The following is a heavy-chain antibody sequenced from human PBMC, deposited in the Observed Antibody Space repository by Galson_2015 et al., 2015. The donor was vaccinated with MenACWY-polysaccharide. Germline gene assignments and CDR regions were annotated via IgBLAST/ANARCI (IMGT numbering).Heavy chain of an antibody. Sequence: SVKVSCKGSDYSFITFGINWVRQAPGQGLEWMGWINTYTGKTTYAQNLQDRVAMTADTSSSTAYLEVRSLRSDDTAVYFCAREHLTGLPTQYSYWGQGTLVTVSS. V-gene: IGHV1-18*01. CDR2: INTYTGKT. CDR3: AREHLTGLPTQYSY. CDR1: DYSFITFG. D-gene: IGHD5-12*01. J-gene: IGHJ4*02.